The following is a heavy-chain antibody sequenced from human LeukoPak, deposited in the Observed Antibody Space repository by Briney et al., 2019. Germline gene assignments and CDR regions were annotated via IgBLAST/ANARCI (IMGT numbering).Heavy chain of an antibody. Sequence: GRSLRLSCAASGFTFSSYSMKWVRQAPGKGLEWVSSISSSSSYIYYADSVKGRFTISRDNAKNSLYLQMNSLRAEDTAVYYCARSYGSGFSDFGYWGQGTLVTVSS. V-gene: IGHV3-21*01. J-gene: IGHJ4*02. CDR1: GFTFSSYS. D-gene: IGHD6-19*01. CDR2: ISSSSSYI. CDR3: ARSYGSGFSDFGY.